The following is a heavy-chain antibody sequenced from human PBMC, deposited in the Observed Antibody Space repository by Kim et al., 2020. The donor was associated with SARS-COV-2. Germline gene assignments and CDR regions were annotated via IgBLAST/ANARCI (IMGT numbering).Heavy chain of an antibody. V-gene: IGHV1-69*01. Sequence: QKFQGRVTITADESTSTAYMELSSLRSEDTAVYYCARDLNTPSYYYGMDVWGQGTTVTVSS. J-gene: IGHJ6*02. CDR3: ARDLNTPSYYYGMDV.